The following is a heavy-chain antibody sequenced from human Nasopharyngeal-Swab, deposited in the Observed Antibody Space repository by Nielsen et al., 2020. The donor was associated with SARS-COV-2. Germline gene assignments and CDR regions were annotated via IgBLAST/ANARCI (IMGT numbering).Heavy chain of an antibody. CDR2: ISGDSDST. CDR3: ARERTDCSGGSCYSYGMDV. J-gene: IGHJ6*02. CDR1: GFTFSNFA. D-gene: IGHD2-15*01. V-gene: IGHV3-23*01. Sequence: GESLKISCAASGFTFSNFAMSWVRQAPGKGLEWVSVISGDSDSTYYTDSVRGRFTISRDNSKNTLNLQMNNLRAEDTAVYYCARERTDCSGGSCYSYGMDVWGQGTTVTVSS.